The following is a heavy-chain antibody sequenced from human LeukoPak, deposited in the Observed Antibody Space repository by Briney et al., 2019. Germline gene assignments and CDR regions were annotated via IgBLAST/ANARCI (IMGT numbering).Heavy chain of an antibody. J-gene: IGHJ4*01. CDR3: ARGGSYYGYFDY. V-gene: IGHV4-59*01. CDR2: IYYSGST. D-gene: IGHD1-26*01. Sequence: PSETLSLTCTVSGGSISTYYWSWIRQPPGKGLEWIAYIYYSGSTNYNPSLKSRVSISVDTSKNLFFLKLSSVTAADTAVYYCARGGSYYGYFDYWGHGALVTVSS. CDR1: GGSISTYY.